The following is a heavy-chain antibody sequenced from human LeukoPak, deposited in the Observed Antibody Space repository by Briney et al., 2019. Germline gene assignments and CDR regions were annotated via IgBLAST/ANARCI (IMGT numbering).Heavy chain of an antibody. J-gene: IGHJ4*02. D-gene: IGHD6-19*01. CDR3: ARQGSHSNGWFFDY. CDR1: GFTFGSYW. V-gene: IGHV3-7*01. CDR2: IKQDASET. Sequence: GGSLRLSCAASGFTFGSYWMNWVRQAPGKGLEWVANIKQDASETYYVDSVKGRFTISRDSPKNSLYLQLNSLRAEDTAIYYCARQGSHSNGWFFDYWGQGVLVTVSS.